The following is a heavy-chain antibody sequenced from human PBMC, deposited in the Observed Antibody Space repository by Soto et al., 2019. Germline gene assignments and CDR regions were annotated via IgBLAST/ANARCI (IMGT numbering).Heavy chain of an antibody. V-gene: IGHV3-30-3*01. D-gene: IGHD6-13*01. CDR1: GFTFSSYA. CDR3: ARDPIAAAGSKGYFDY. J-gene: IGHJ4*02. Sequence: LSLTCAASGFTFSSYAMHWVRQAPGKGLEWVAVISYDGSNKYYADSVKGRFTISRDNSKNTLYLQMNSLRPEDTAVYYCARDPIAAAGSKGYFDYWGQGTLVTVSS. CDR2: ISYDGSNK.